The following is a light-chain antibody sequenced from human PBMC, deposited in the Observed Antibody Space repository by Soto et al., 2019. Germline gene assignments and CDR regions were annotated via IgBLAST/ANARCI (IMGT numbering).Light chain of an antibody. CDR1: QSVDSKY. CDR2: AAS. CDR3: QQYGYSSWT. J-gene: IGKJ1*01. V-gene: IGKV3-20*01. Sequence: ETVLTQSPGTLSLSPGEKATLSCGASQSVDSKYLAGYQQKPGQAPRILIFAASSRATGIPDRFSCSGSGTDFTLTIGRLEPGDFAVYYCQQYGYSSWTFGQGTKVDIK.